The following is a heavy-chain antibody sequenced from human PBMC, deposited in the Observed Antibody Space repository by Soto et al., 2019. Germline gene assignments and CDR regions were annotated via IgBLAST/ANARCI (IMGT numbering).Heavy chain of an antibody. CDR1: GFTFSSYW. J-gene: IGHJ6*02. CDR2: INSDGSST. V-gene: IGHV3-74*01. Sequence: GGSLRLSCAASGFTFSSYWMHWVRQAPGKGLVWVSRINSDGSSTSYADSVKGRFTISRDNAKNTLYLQMNSLRAEDTAVYYCARDLYDSSGPFYYYYYGMDVWGQGTTVTVSS. D-gene: IGHD3-22*01. CDR3: ARDLYDSSGPFYYYYYGMDV.